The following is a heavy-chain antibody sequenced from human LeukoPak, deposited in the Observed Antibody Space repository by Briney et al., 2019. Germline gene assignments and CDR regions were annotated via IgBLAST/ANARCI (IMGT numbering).Heavy chain of an antibody. Sequence: SETLSLAWTVAGGSISSYYWSWIRQPAGKGLEWIGRIYTSGSTNYNPSLKSRVTMSVDTSKNQFSLKLSSVTAADTAVYYCARVREGATFDYWGQGTLVTVSS. CDR2: IYTSGST. D-gene: IGHD1-26*01. CDR1: GGSISSYY. J-gene: IGHJ4*02. V-gene: IGHV4-4*07. CDR3: ARVREGATFDY.